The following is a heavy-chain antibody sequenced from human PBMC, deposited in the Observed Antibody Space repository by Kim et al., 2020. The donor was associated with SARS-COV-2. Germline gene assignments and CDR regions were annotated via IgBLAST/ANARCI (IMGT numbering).Heavy chain of an antibody. Sequence: SETLSLTCAVYGGSFSGYYWSWIRQPPGKGLEWIGEINHSGSTNYNPSLKSRVTISVDTSKNQFSLKLSSVTAADTAVYYCARGRDILTGYYLDYYYYM. CDR1: GGSFSGYY. V-gene: IGHV4-34*01. J-gene: IGHJ6*03. CDR3: ARGRDILTGYYLDYYYYM. D-gene: IGHD3-9*01. CDR2: INHSGST.